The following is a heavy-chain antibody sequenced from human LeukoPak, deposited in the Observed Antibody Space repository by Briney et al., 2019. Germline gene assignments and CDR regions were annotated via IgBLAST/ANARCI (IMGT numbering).Heavy chain of an antibody. D-gene: IGHD1-26*01. V-gene: IGHV3-74*01. J-gene: IGHJ4*02. CDR3: ARVLDRGASWDS. CDR1: RFTFTNYW. CDR2: INTVGSST. Sequence: GGSLRLSCAASRFTFTNYWMHWVRQAPGKGLVWVARINTVGSSTTYADSVKGRFTISRDNAKNTLYLQMNSLRVEDTAVYYCARVLDRGASWDSGSQGTLVTVS.